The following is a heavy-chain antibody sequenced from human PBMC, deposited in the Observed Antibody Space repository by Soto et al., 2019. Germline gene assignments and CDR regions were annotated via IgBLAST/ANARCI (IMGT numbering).Heavy chain of an antibody. D-gene: IGHD1-26*01. CDR1: GDSMTKYY. CDR3: ARTVGAAYYFDF. Sequence: QVQLQESGPGLVKPSETLSLTCTVSGDSMTKYYWSWIRQPAGKGLEWIGRIYTSGSTNYNPSLKSLVTMSIDTSNNPFSLNLKSVTAADTAMYYCARTVGAAYYFDFWGQGALVTVSS. V-gene: IGHV4-4*07. CDR2: IYTSGST. J-gene: IGHJ4*02.